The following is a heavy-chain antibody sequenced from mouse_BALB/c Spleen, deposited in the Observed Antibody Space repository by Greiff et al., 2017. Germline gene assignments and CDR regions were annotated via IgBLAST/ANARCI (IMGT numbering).Heavy chain of an antibody. CDR2: IDPENGDT. CDR1: GFNIKDYY. J-gene: IGHJ3*01. Sequence: EVQLQQSGAELVRSGASVKLSCTASGFNIKDYYMHWVKQRPEQGLEWIGWIDPENGDTEYAPKFQGKATMTADTSSNTAYLQLSSLTSEDTAVYYCNAGEPFAYWGQGTLVTVSA. V-gene: IGHV14-4*02. CDR3: NAGEPFAY.